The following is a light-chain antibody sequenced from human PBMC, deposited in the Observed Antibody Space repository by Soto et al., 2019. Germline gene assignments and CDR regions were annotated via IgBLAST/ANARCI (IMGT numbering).Light chain of an antibody. J-gene: IGLJ2*01. Sequence: QSALTQPASVSGSPGQSITISCTGISSDVGTYNLVSWYQHHPGRAPKLMIYDGSNRPSGVSTRFSGSKSGSTASLTISGLQAEDEADYYCCSFAGGATVVFGGGTKLTVL. CDR3: CSFAGGATVV. V-gene: IGLV2-23*01. CDR1: SSDVGTYNL. CDR2: DGS.